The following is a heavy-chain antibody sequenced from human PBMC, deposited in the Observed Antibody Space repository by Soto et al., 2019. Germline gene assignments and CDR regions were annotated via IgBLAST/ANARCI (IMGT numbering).Heavy chain of an antibody. Sequence: GGSLRLSCAASGLTFSGSAMHWVRQASGKGLEWVGRIRSKANSYATAYAASVKGRFTISRDDSKNTAYLQMNSLKTEDTAVYYCTRVGSNVVVVGAFDIWGQGTMVTVSS. V-gene: IGHV3-73*01. D-gene: IGHD2-15*01. CDR2: IRSKANSYAT. CDR1: GLTFSGSA. J-gene: IGHJ3*02. CDR3: TRVGSNVVVVGAFDI.